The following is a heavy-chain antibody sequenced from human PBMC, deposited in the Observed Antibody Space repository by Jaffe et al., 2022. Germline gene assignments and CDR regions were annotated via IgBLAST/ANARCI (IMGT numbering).Heavy chain of an antibody. D-gene: IGHD6-19*01. CDR2: INHSGST. V-gene: IGHV4-34*01. J-gene: IGHJ4*02. Sequence: QVQLQQWGAGLLKPSETLSLTCAVYGGSFSGYYWSWIRQPPGKGLEWIGEINHSGSTNYNPSLKSRVTISVDTSKNQFSLKLSSVTAADTAVYYCARGPFCGWYCSFDYWGQGTLVTVSS. CDR3: ARGPFCGWYCSFDY. CDR1: GGSFSGYY.